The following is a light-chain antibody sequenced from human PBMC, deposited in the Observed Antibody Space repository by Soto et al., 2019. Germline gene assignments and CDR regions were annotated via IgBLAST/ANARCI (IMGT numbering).Light chain of an antibody. V-gene: IGKV1-39*01. Sequence: DIQMTQSPSSLSASVGDRVTITCRASQTISTYLNWYQQKPGKAPRLLIYDASSLLSGVPSRFRGSGSGTDFTRTIASLQPEDFSTYYCQQSDSTPYPFGQGTKVEI. CDR1: QTISTY. J-gene: IGKJ2*01. CDR2: DAS. CDR3: QQSDSTPYP.